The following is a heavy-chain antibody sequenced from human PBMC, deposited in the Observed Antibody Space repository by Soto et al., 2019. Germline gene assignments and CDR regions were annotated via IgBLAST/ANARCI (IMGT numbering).Heavy chain of an antibody. CDR3: ARPISPYYYDAESYRDPYDM. CDR1: GYSFTSYW. V-gene: IGHV5-10-1*01. CDR2: IDPTDSYT. J-gene: IGHJ3*02. Sequence: GESLKISCRGSGYSFTSYWINWVRQMPGKGREWMGRIDPTDSYTNYSPSFQGRVTISVDKSLNTAYLEWRSLKAPDTAMYFCARPISPYYYDAESYRDPYDMWGQGTMVTVSS. D-gene: IGHD3-22*01.